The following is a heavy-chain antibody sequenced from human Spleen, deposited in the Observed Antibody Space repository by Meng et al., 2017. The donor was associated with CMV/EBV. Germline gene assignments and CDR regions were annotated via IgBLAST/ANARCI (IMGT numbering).Heavy chain of an antibody. J-gene: IGHJ4*02. V-gene: IGHV1-2*02. CDR2: INPNSGGT. CDR1: GSTFTGYY. Sequence: QVQRVQFGAEVKKPGASVKVSCKASGSTFTGYYMHWVRQAPGQGLEWMGWINPNSGGTNYAQKFQGRVTMTRDTSISTAYMELSRLRSDDTAVYYCATARGWELLHFDYWGQGTLVTVSS. CDR3: ATARGWELLHFDY. D-gene: IGHD1-26*01.